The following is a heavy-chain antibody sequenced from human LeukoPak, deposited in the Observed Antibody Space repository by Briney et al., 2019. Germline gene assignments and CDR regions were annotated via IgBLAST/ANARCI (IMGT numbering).Heavy chain of an antibody. CDR2: IYYSGST. CDR1: GGSITSNNYY. D-gene: IGHD3-9*01. Sequence: PSETLSLTCTVSGGSITSNNYYWGWIRQPPGKGLEWIGSIYYSGSTYYNPSLKSRVTMSVDTSKNQFSLKLSSVTAADTAVYYCARGYYDILTGYYPLYYYYYYMDVWGKGTTVTVSS. V-gene: IGHV4-39*07. CDR3: ARGYYDILTGYYPLYYYYYYMDV. J-gene: IGHJ6*03.